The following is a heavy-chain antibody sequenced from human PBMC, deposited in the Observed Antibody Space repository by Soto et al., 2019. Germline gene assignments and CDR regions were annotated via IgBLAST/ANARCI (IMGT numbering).Heavy chain of an antibody. CDR2: IGTGGDT. J-gene: IGHJ2*01. CDR1: GFTFSSYD. Sequence: EEQLVESGGGLVQPGGPLRLSCAASGFTFSSYDMHWVRHVTGKGLEWVSAIGTGGDTYYPDSMKGRFTISRENAKNSLYLQMNSLRDEDTAVYFCVREGRSSTWYDWYFYLWGRGTLVTVSS. CDR3: VREGRSSTWYDWYFYL. D-gene: IGHD6-13*01. V-gene: IGHV3-13*01.